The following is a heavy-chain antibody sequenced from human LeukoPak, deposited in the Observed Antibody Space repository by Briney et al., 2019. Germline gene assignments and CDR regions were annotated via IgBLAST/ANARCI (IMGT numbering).Heavy chain of an antibody. CDR3: ARGYFDSSGYSNAFDI. D-gene: IGHD3-22*01. CDR1: GASISSSY. CDR2: LHYSGST. J-gene: IGHJ3*02. V-gene: IGHV4-59*12. Sequence: PSETLPLTCTVSGASISSSYWSWIRQPPGKGLEWIAYLHYSGSTNYNPSLKSRVATSVDTAKNQFSLKLSSVTAADTAVYYCARGYFDSSGYSNAFDIWGQGTMVTVSS.